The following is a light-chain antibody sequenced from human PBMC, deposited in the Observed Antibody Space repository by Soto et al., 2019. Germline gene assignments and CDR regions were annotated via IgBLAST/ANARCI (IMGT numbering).Light chain of an antibody. CDR1: SSDVGGYNY. CDR2: DVS. Sequence: QSALTQPASVSGSPGQSITISCTGTSSDVGGYNYVSWYQQHPGKAPKLMIYDVSNRPSGVSNRFSGSKSGNTDALTISGLQAEDEADYYCSSYTSSSTLFYGFGTGTKLTVL. V-gene: IGLV2-14*01. J-gene: IGLJ1*01. CDR3: SSYTSSSTLFYG.